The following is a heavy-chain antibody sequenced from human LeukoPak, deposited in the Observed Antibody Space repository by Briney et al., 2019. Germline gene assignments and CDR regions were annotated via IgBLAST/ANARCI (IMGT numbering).Heavy chain of an antibody. J-gene: IGHJ3*02. CDR1: GFTFSTYT. Sequence: GGSLRLSCSASGFTFSTYTMNWVRQAPGKGLEWVSSIDPSSTYIYHADSVKGRFTISRDNAKNSLYLQMNSLRAEDTAVYYCARGSIVGGAFDIWGQGTMVTVSS. CDR3: ARGSIVGGAFDI. D-gene: IGHD2/OR15-2a*01. CDR2: IDPSSTYI. V-gene: IGHV3-21*01.